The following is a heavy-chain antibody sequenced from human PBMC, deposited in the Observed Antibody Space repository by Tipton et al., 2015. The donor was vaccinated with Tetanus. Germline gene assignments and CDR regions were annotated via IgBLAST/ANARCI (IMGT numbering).Heavy chain of an antibody. J-gene: IGHJ1*01. CDR1: GYTFTSYD. D-gene: IGHD6-19*01. V-gene: IGHV1-8*01. CDR2: LYPNSGNT. Sequence: QVQLVQSGAEVKKPGASVKVSCKATGYTFTSYDINRVRQATGQGLEWMGWLYPNSGNTGYAQKFQGRVTMTRNTSISTAYMELSSLRSEDTAVYYCARSLSVAGEYFQHWGQGTLVTVSS. CDR3: ARSLSVAGEYFQH.